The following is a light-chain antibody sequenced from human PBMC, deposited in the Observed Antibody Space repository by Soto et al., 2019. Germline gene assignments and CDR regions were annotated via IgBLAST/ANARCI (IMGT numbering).Light chain of an antibody. Sequence: EIMLTQAPGTLSLSPGDIASLSFSASQSVSGSYLAWYQQKPGQAPRLLIYGASTRATDIPARFSGSGSGTDFNLTISTLEPEDFAVYYCQQRQYWPPITFGQGTRLEIK. V-gene: IGKV3D-20*02. J-gene: IGKJ5*01. CDR3: QQRQYWPPIT. CDR2: GAS. CDR1: QSVSGSY.